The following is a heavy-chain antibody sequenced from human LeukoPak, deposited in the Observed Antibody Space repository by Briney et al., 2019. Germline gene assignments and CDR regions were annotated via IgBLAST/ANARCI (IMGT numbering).Heavy chain of an antibody. CDR3: ARVSGYCSSTSCLPPNFDY. Sequence: SETLSLTCAVSGGSISSSNWWSWVRQPPGKGLEWIGEIYHSGSTNYNPSLKSRVTISVDKSKNQFSLKLSSVTAADTAVYYCARVSGYCSSTSCLPPNFDYWGQGTLVTVSS. J-gene: IGHJ4*02. CDR2: IYHSGST. CDR1: GGSISSSNW. D-gene: IGHD2-2*01. V-gene: IGHV4-4*02.